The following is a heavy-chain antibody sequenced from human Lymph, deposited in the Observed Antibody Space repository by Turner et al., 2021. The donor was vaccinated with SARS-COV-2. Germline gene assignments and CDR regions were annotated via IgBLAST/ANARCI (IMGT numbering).Heavy chain of an antibody. CDR3: TRGETIAAHYDY. Sequence: VQLVQSGAEVKKPGSSVKVSCKASGGTFSTYTISWVRQAPGQGLEWMGGIIPIFGTANYAQKFQGRVTITADESTSTAYMELSSLRSEDTAVYYCTRGETIAAHYDYWGQGTLVTVSS. CDR1: GGTFSTYT. V-gene: IGHV1-69*01. J-gene: IGHJ4*02. CDR2: IIPIFGTA. D-gene: IGHD6-6*01.